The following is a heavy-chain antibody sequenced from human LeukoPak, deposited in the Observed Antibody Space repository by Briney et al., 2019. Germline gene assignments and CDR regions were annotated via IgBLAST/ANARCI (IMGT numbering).Heavy chain of an antibody. CDR3: ARAGTVVVVPAADYYMDV. D-gene: IGHD2-2*01. CDR1: GYTFTSYG. V-gene: IGHV1-18*01. J-gene: IGHJ6*03. Sequence: ASVKVSCKASGYTFTSYGISWVRQAPGQGLEWMGWISAYNGNTNYAQKLQGRVTVTTDTSTSTAYMELRSLRSDDTAVYYCARAGTVVVVPAADYYMDVWGKGTTVTVSS. CDR2: ISAYNGNT.